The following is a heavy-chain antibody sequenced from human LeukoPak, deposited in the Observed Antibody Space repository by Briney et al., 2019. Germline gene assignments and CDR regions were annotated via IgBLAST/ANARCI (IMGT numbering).Heavy chain of an antibody. J-gene: IGHJ6*02. Sequence: PGGSLRLSCVASGFTLSDYWMTRVRQAPGKGLEWVANIRHDGSEKYYVDSVKGRFTVSRDNAKNSLYLQLSSLRAEDTAVYYCARDAAPADTTYYYYGLDVWGHGTTVTVSS. CDR1: GFTLSDYW. CDR2: IRHDGSEK. CDR3: ARDAAPADTTYYYYGLDV. V-gene: IGHV3-7*01. D-gene: IGHD6-13*01.